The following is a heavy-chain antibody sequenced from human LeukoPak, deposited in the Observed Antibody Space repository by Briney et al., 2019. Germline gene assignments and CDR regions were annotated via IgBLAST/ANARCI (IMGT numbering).Heavy chain of an antibody. CDR2: IYHSGST. CDR1: GYSISSGYY. V-gene: IGHV4-38-2*02. Sequence: SETLSLTCTVSGYSISSGYYWGWIRQPPGKGLEWIGSIYHSGSTYYNPSLKSRVTISVDTSKNQFSLKLSSVTAADTAVYYCARVVWFGENRTYYFDYWGQGTLVTVSS. D-gene: IGHD3-10*01. CDR3: ARVVWFGENRTYYFDY. J-gene: IGHJ4*02.